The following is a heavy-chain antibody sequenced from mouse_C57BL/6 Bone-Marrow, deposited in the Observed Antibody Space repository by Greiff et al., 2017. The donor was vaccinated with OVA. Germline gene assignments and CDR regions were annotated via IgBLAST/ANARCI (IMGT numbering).Heavy chain of an antibody. J-gene: IGHJ2*01. V-gene: IGHV1-82*01. Sequence: VQLQQSGPELVKPGASVKISCKASGYAFSSSWMNWVKQRPGKGLEWIGRIYPGDGDTNYNGKFKGKATLTADKSSSTAYMQLSSLTSEDSAVYFCARSTEDYDYDVDYWGQGTTLTVSS. CDR3: ARSTEDYDYDVDY. CDR2: IYPGDGDT. D-gene: IGHD2-4*01. CDR1: GYAFSSSW.